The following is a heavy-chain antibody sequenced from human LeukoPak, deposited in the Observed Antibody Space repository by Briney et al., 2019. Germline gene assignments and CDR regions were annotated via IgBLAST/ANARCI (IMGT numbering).Heavy chain of an antibody. V-gene: IGHV3-7*01. CDR1: GLRFGSFW. D-gene: IGHD5-24*01. J-gene: IGHJ4*02. Sequence: GGSLRLSCTVSGLRFGSFWMSWVRQAPGKGLEWVANINQDGSEKYFVDSVRGRFTISRDNSKNSLHLQMNTLRAEDTAVYYCARERDGRFFDYWGQGTLVTVSS. CDR2: INQDGSEK. CDR3: ARERDGRFFDY.